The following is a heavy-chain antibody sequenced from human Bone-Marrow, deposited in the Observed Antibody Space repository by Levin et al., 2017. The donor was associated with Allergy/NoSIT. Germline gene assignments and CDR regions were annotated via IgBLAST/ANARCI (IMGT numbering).Heavy chain of an antibody. Sequence: GESLKISCKASGYTFTSYDINWVRQATGQGLEWMGWMNPNSGNTGYAQKFQGRVTMTRNTSISTAYMELSSLRSEDTAVYYCATRGADYWGQGTLVTVSS. CDR2: MNPNSGNT. CDR1: GYTFTSYD. V-gene: IGHV1-8*01. CDR3: ATRGADY. J-gene: IGHJ4*02.